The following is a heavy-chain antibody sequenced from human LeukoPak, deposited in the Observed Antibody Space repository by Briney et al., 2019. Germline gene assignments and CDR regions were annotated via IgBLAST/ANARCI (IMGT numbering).Heavy chain of an antibody. V-gene: IGHV3-48*02. J-gene: IGHJ4*02. CDR1: GFTFSAYS. CDR2: ISSGSGAI. Sequence: RPGGSLRLSCAASGFTFSAYSMNWVRQAPGKGLEWISYISSGSGAIYYADSVKGRFTISRDNAENSLYLQMNGLRDEDTAEYYCARVGNGGNSGGDYWGQGTLVTVSS. CDR3: ARVGNGGNSGGDY. D-gene: IGHD4-23*01.